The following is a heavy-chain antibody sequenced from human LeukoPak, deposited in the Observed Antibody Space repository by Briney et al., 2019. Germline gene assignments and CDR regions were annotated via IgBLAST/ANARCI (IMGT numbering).Heavy chain of an antibody. Sequence: GASVKVSCKASGYTFTGYYMHWVRQAPGQGLEWMGWINPNSGGTNYAQKFQGRVTMTRDTSISTAYMELSRLRSDDTAVYYCARDISPAYSYGQGWFDPWGQGTLVTVSS. D-gene: IGHD5-18*01. J-gene: IGHJ5*02. CDR2: INPNSGGT. CDR3: ARDISPAYSYGQGWFDP. CDR1: GYTFTGYY. V-gene: IGHV1-2*02.